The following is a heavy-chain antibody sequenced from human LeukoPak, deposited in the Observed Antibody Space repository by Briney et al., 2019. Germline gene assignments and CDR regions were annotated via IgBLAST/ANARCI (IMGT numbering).Heavy chain of an antibody. CDR3: ARLSAEAYVDY. CDR1: GGSISSYY. D-gene: IGHD1-26*01. V-gene: IGHV4-59*08. J-gene: IGHJ4*02. CDR2: IFYTGTT. Sequence: SETLPLTCTVSGGSISSYYWSWIRQPAGKGLEWIAHIFYTGTTTYNPSLKSRVTISVDTSKNQFSLQLNSVTAADTAMYYCARLSAEAYVDYWGQGTVVTVSS.